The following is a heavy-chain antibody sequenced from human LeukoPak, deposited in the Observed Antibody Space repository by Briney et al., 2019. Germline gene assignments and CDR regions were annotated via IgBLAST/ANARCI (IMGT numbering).Heavy chain of an antibody. CDR1: GFTVSSNY. J-gene: IGHJ4*02. CDR3: AKDRGGYSYGSRFDY. CDR2: ISGSGGST. V-gene: IGHV3-23*01. D-gene: IGHD5-18*01. Sequence: GGSLRLSCAASGFTVSSNYMSWVRQAPGKGLEWVSAISGSGGSTYYADSVKGRFTISRDNSKNTLYLQMNSLRAEDTAVYYCAKDRGGYSYGSRFDYWGQGTLVTVSS.